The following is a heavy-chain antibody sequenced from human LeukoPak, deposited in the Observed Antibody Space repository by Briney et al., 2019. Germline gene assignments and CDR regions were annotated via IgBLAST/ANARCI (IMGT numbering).Heavy chain of an antibody. J-gene: IGHJ3*02. Sequence: SETLSLTCTVSGGSISSSSYYWGWIRQPPGKGLEGIGSIYYSGSTYYNPSLKSRFTISVDTSKNRFSLKLSSMTAADTAVYYCASGWELRRGDAFDIWGQGTMVTVSS. D-gene: IGHD1-26*01. CDR1: GGSISSSSYY. CDR2: IYYSGST. CDR3: ASGWELRRGDAFDI. V-gene: IGHV4-39*01.